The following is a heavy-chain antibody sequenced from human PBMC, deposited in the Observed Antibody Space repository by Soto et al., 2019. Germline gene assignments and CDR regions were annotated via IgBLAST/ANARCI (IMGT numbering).Heavy chain of an antibody. J-gene: IGHJ6*02. CDR3: ARDYSSSRYYGMDV. V-gene: IGHV3-11*01. CDR1: GFTFSDYY. D-gene: IGHD6-6*01. Sequence: QVQLVESGGGLVKPGGSLRLSCEASGFTFSDYYMSWIRQAPGKGLEWVSYISSSGSTIYYADSVKGRFTISRDNAKDSLYLKMNSLRAEDTAVYYCARDYSSSRYYGMDVWGQGTTFTVSS. CDR2: ISSSGSTI.